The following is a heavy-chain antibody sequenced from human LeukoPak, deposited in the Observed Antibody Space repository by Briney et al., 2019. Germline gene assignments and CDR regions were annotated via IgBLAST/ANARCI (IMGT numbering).Heavy chain of an antibody. CDR2: ISGSGGST. V-gene: IGHV3-23*01. Sequence: GGSLRLSCAASGFTFSSYAMSWVRQAPGKGLEWVSAISGSGGSTYYADSVKGRFTISRDNSKNTLYLQMNSLRAEDTAVYYCAKLSIPVKYYYDSSARDYYFDYWGQGTLVTVSS. J-gene: IGHJ4*02. CDR1: GFTFSSYA. CDR3: AKLSIPVKYYYDSSARDYYFDY. D-gene: IGHD3-22*01.